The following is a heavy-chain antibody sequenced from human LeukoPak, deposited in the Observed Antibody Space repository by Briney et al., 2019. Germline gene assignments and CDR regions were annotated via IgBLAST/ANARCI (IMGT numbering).Heavy chain of an antibody. CDR3: AKVMSPTWRGGTYTLDV. D-gene: IGHD1-26*01. CDR1: GFTFSSYA. Sequence: GGSLRLSCAASGFTFSSYAMSWFRQAPGKGLEWVSTIGYGGTPYYADSVRGRLTISRDNSKNTLHLQMNSLRAEDTAVYYCAKVMSPTWRGGTYTLDVWGQGTTVTVSS. CDR2: IGYGGTP. V-gene: IGHV3-23*01. J-gene: IGHJ6*02.